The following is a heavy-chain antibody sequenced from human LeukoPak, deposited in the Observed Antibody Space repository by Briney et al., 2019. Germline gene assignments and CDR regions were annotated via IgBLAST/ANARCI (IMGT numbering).Heavy chain of an antibody. J-gene: IGHJ4*02. Sequence: GGSLRLSCAASGFTFSSYVMSWVRQAPGKGLEWVSAITGTGGSTYYAESVKGRFTISRDNSKNTLYLQMNSLRAEDTAVYYCAKGPWYSSSWYIGYWGQGTLVTVSS. CDR1: GFTFSSYV. CDR2: ITGTGGST. CDR3: AKGPWYSSSWYIGY. V-gene: IGHV3-23*01. D-gene: IGHD6-13*01.